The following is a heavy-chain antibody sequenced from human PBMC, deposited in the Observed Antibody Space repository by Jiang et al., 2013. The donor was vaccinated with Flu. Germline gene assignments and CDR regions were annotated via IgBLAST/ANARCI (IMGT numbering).Heavy chain of an antibody. CDR1: GYTFTNYY. CDR3: AREKGEMVGAHFDY. J-gene: IGHJ4*02. D-gene: IGHD1-26*01. Sequence: KKPGASVKVSCKASGYTFTNYYMHWVRQAPGQGLEWIGIINPSSGDTTYTQKFQGTVTVTRDTSTSTVSMELSSLRSEDTAMYYCAREKGEMVGAHFDYWGQGTLVTVSS. CDR2: INPSSGDT. V-gene: IGHV1-46*01.